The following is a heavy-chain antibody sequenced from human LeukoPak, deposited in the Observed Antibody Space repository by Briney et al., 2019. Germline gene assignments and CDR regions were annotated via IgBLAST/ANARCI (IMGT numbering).Heavy chain of an antibody. J-gene: IGHJ4*02. CDR3: ARVLHKRNYDSSVYYGY. V-gene: IGHV3-48*01. D-gene: IGHD3-22*01. Sequence: GGSLRLSCAASGFTVRSSYMSWVRQAPGKGLEWVSYISSSSSTIYYADSVKGRFTISRDNAKNSLYLQMNSLRAEDTAVYYCARVLHKRNYDSSVYYGYWGQGTLVTVSS. CDR2: ISSSSSTI. CDR1: GFTVRSSY.